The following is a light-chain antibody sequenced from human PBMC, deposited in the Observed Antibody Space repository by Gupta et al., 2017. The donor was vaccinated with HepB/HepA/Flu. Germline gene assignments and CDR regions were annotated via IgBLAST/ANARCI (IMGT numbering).Light chain of an antibody. CDR2: DAS. CDR3: QQRSRWPALT. CDR1: QSVGLY. J-gene: IGKJ5*01. V-gene: IGKV3-11*01. Sequence: IVLTQSPATLSLSPGDRATLSCRASQSVGLYLSWYQQKPGQAPRLLIYDASNRATGIPARFSGSGSGTDFTLTISRREPEDFAVYYCQQRSRWPALTFGQGTRLHIK.